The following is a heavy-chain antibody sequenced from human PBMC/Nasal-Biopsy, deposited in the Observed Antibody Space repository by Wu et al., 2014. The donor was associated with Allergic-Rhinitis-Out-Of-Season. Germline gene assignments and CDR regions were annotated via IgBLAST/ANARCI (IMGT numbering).Heavy chain of an antibody. CDR2: INRSGST. V-gene: IGHV4-34*01. CDR1: GGSLVDDY. CDR3: AKDQRAVIPRGNILVLDY. Sequence: TLSLTCAVYGGSLVDDYWNWIRQSPGKGLEWLGEINRSGSTSYNPSLKSRVTISLDTSKNQFSLKLSSVTAADTAVYYCAKDQRAVIPRGNILVLDYWGQGTLVTVSS. D-gene: IGHD2-15*01. J-gene: IGHJ4*02.